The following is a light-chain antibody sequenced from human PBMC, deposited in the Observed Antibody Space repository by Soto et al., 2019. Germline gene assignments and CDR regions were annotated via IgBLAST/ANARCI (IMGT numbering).Light chain of an antibody. J-gene: IGKJ4*01. Sequence: DIQMTQSPSSLSASVGDRVTINCRASQGISNYLAWYQQKPGKVPKLLIYAASTLQSGAPSRFSGSGSGTDFTLTIISLQPEDVATYYCQKYNSAPLTLGGGTKVDIK. V-gene: IGKV1-27*01. CDR1: QGISNY. CDR2: AAS. CDR3: QKYNSAPLT.